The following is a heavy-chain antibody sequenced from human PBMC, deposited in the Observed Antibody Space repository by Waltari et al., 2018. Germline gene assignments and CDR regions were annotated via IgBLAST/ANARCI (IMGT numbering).Heavy chain of an antibody. CDR1: GFTFSGSA. J-gene: IGHJ4*02. CDR3: TRSITGDGYIY. Sequence: EVQLVESGGGLVQPGGSLKLPGAASGFTFSGSAMPWVRQASGKGLEWVGRIRSKANSYASAYAASVKGRFTISRDDSKNTAYLQMNSLKTEDTAVYYCTRSITGDGYIYWGQGTLVTVSS. D-gene: IGHD5-12*01. CDR2: IRSKANSYAS. V-gene: IGHV3-73*02.